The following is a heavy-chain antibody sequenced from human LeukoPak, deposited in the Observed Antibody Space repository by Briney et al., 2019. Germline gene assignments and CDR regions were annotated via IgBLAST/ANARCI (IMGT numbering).Heavy chain of an antibody. D-gene: IGHD3-22*01. CDR3: AKDSSDYYFDY. Sequence: GTLSLSCAASGFTFSTYGMNWVRQAPGKGLEWVSGVIPSGGTTYYADSVKGRFTISRDNSKNTMYLQMNSLRPDDTAVYYCAKDSSDYYFDYWGQGTLVTVSS. V-gene: IGHV3-23*01. CDR2: VIPSGGTT. J-gene: IGHJ4*02. CDR1: GFTFSTYG.